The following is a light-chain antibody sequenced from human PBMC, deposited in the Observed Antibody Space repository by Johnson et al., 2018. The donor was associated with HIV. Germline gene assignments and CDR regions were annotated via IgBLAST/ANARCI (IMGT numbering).Light chain of an antibody. Sequence: QSVLTQPPSVSAAPGQKVTISCSGSSSNIGNNYVSWYQQVPGTAPKLLIYDNNKRPSGIPDRFSGSKSGTSATLGITGLPTGEEADYYCGTWDIRLRARFGTGTKVTVL. CDR1: SSNIGNNY. J-gene: IGLJ1*01. CDR2: DNN. CDR3: GTWDIRLRAR. V-gene: IGLV1-51*01.